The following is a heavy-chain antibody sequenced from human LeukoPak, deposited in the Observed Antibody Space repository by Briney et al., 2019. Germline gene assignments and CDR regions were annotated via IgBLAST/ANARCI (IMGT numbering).Heavy chain of an antibody. J-gene: IGHJ4*02. V-gene: IGHV3-53*01. Sequence: GGSLRLSCAASGFTVSSNYMSWVRQAPGKGLEWVSIIYSGGSTYYADSVKGRFTISRDNSKNPLFPQMNSLRAEDTAVYYCAREGGPNWGFDYWGQGTLVTVSS. CDR3: AREGGPNWGFDY. D-gene: IGHD7-27*01. CDR1: GFTVSSNY. CDR2: IYSGGST.